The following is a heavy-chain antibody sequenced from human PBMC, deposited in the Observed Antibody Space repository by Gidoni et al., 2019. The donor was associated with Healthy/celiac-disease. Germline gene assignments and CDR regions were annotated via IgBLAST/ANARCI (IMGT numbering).Heavy chain of an antibody. CDR3: ARHPHPAVYYYYGMDV. V-gene: IGHV4-39*01. CDR2: IYYSGST. Sequence: QLQLQESGPGLVKPSETLSLTCTVSGGSISSSRYYWSWIRQPPGKGLEWIGSIYYSGSTYYNPSLKSRVTISVDTSKNQFSLKVSAVTSADTAVYYCARHPHPAVYYYYGMDVWGQGTTVTVSS. J-gene: IGHJ6*02. CDR1: GGSISSSRYY.